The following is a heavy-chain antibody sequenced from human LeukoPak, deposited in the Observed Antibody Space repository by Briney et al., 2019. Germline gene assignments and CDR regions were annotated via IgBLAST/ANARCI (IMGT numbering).Heavy chain of an antibody. Sequence: PSETLSLTCTVSGGSISSSSYYWGWIRQPPGKGLEWIGSIYYSGSTYYNPSLKSRVTISVDTSKNQFSLKLSSVTAADTAVYYCARAHDSSSYVMTGTFDYWGQGTLVTVSS. J-gene: IGHJ4*02. D-gene: IGHD3-22*01. CDR2: IYYSGST. CDR1: GGSISSSSYY. V-gene: IGHV4-39*01. CDR3: ARAHDSSSYVMTGTFDY.